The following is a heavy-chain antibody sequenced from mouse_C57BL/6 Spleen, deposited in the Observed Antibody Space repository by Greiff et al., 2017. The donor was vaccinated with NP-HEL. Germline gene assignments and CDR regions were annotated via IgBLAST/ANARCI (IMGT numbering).Heavy chain of an antibody. CDR1: GFTFSSYA. CDR3: ARTYDYYALYY. J-gene: IGHJ4*01. Sequence: EVQGVESGGGLVKPGGSLKLSCAASGFTFSSYAMSWVRQTPEKRLEWVATISDGGSYTYYPDNVKGRFTISRYNAKNTLYLQMSHLKSEDTAMYYCARTYDYYALYYWGQGTSVTVSS. D-gene: IGHD2-10*02. CDR2: ISDGGSYT. V-gene: IGHV5-4*01.